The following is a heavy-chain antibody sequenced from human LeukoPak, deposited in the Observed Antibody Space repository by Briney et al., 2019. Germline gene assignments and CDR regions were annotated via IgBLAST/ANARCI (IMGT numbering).Heavy chain of an antibody. CDR2: INHSGST. Sequence: PSETLSLTCAVYGGSFSGYYWSWIRQPPGEGLEWIGEINHSGSTNYNPSLKSRVTISVDTSKNQFPLKLSSVTAADTAVYYCARGRCSGGSCYTKRNFDYWGQGTLVTVSS. V-gene: IGHV4-34*01. J-gene: IGHJ4*02. D-gene: IGHD2-15*01. CDR1: GGSFSGYY. CDR3: ARGRCSGGSCYTKRNFDY.